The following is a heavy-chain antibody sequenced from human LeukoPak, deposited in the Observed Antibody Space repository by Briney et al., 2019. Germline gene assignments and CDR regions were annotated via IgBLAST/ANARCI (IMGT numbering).Heavy chain of an antibody. CDR1: ATSASSSRVR. J-gene: IGHJ3*02. V-gene: IGHV2-5*01. D-gene: IGHD3-16*01. Sequence: SLPRPWNPTQTLTVTCTFSATSASSSRVRGGWCRQPPGKVLEGLALIYRNDDKRYSPSLKSRLTITKDTSKNQVVLTMTNMDPVDTATYFCAHSHRGGPRWDAFDIWGQGTMVTVSS. CDR2: IYRNDDK. CDR3: AHSHRGGPRWDAFDI.